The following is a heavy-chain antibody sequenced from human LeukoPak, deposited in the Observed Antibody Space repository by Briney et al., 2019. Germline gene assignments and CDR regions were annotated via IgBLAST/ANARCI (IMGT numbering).Heavy chain of an antibody. CDR2: IYSGGST. J-gene: IGHJ4*02. CDR3: ARLTSYSSGWHRDY. V-gene: IGHV3-66*02. D-gene: IGHD6-19*01. Sequence: GGSLRLSCAASGFTVSSNYMSWVRQAPGKGLEWVSVIYSGGSTYYADSVKGRFTISRDNSKNTLYRQMNSLRAEDTAVYYCARLTSYSSGWHRDYWGQGTLVTVSS. CDR1: GFTVSSNY.